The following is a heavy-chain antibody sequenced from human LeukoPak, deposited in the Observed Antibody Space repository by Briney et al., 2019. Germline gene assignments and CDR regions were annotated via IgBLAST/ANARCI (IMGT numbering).Heavy chain of an antibody. V-gene: IGHV1-8*01. Sequence: ASVKVSCKASGYTFTSYDINWVRQATGQGLERMGWMNPNSGNTGYAQKFQGRVTMTRNTSISTAYMELSSLRSEDTAVYYCARGRQRSSSSGVGYWGQGTLVTVSS. CDR1: GYTFTSYD. CDR2: MNPNSGNT. CDR3: ARGRQRSSSSGVGY. J-gene: IGHJ4*02. D-gene: IGHD6-6*01.